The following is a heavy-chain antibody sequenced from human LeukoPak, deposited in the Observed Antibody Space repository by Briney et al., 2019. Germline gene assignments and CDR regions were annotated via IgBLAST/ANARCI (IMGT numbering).Heavy chain of an antibody. CDR1: GFTVSSNY. CDR3: ARGLWNWNDAAFDI. CDR2: IYSGGST. J-gene: IGHJ3*02. D-gene: IGHD1-1*01. Sequence: GGSLRLSCAASGFTVSSNYMNWVRQAPGKGLEWVSVIYSGGSTYYADSVKGRFTISRDNSKNTLYLQMNSLRAEDTAVYYCARGLWNWNDAAFDIWGQGTMVTVSS. V-gene: IGHV3-53*01.